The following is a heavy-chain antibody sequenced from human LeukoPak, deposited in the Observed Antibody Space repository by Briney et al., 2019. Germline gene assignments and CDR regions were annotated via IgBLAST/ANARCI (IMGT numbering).Heavy chain of an antibody. CDR3: ARTTVTSGPYWYFDL. J-gene: IGHJ2*01. CDR1: GFTLSNYD. Sequence: PGGSLRLSCAASGFTLSNYDMHWVRQATGEGLEWVSGIDIAGDTYYPGSVRGRFTISRENAENSLYLQMNSLRAGDTGVYYCARTTVTSGPYWYFDLWGRGTLVTVST. CDR2: IDIAGDT. V-gene: IGHV3-13*01. D-gene: IGHD4-17*01.